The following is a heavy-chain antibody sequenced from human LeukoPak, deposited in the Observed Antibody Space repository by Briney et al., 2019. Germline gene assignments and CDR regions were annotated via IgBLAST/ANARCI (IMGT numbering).Heavy chain of an antibody. V-gene: IGHV4-34*01. J-gene: IGHJ1*01. D-gene: IGHD6-19*01. Sequence: PSETLSLTCAVYGGSFSGYYWSWIRQPPGKGLEWIGEINHSGSTNYNPSLKSRVTISVDTSKNQFSLKLSSVTAADTAVYYSARAYSSGLHNRHFQHWGQGTLVTVSS. CDR1: GGSFSGYY. CDR2: INHSGST. CDR3: ARAYSSGLHNRHFQH.